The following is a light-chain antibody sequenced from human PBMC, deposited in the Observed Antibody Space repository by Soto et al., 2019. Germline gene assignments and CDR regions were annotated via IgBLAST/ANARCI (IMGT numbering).Light chain of an antibody. CDR1: QSVSSN. V-gene: IGKV3-15*01. Sequence: EIVMTQSPATLSVSPGERATLSCRASQSVSSNLAWYQQKPGQAPRLIIYGASTRATGIPARFSGSGSGTEFTLTISSLQYEYFAVYYCQQYNNWPPWTFGQGTKVESK. CDR3: QQYNNWPPWT. J-gene: IGKJ1*01. CDR2: GAS.